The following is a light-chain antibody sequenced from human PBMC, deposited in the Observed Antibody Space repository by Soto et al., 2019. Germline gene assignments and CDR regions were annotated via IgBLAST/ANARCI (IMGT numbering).Light chain of an antibody. CDR2: DTS. Sequence: EFVLTQSPATLSLSPGDRATLSCRASQSVSSYSAWYQQKPGQAPRLLIYDTSNRATGIPARFSGSGSGTDFTLTISGLEPEDFAVYCCQQRSNWQYTFGLGTRLDIK. J-gene: IGKJ2*01. V-gene: IGKV3-11*01. CDR3: QQRSNWQYT. CDR1: QSVSSY.